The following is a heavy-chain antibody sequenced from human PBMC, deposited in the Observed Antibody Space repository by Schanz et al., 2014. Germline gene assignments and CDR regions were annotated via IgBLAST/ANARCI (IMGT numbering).Heavy chain of an antibody. CDR2: IGTSGGT. D-gene: IGHD3-3*01. Sequence: EVQLLESGGGLVQPGGSLRLSCAASGFNFNNFAMTWVRQAPGKGLEWVSTIGTSGGTNYAESVKGRFTISRDNSKNTLYLQMNSLRAEDTAVYYCVRDSFFAFDYWGQGTLVTVSS. J-gene: IGHJ4*02. CDR3: VRDSFFAFDY. V-gene: IGHV3-23*01. CDR1: GFNFNNFA.